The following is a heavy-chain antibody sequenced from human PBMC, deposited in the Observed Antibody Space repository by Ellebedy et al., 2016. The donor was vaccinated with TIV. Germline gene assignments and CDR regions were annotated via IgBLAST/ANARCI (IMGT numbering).Heavy chain of an antibody. J-gene: IGHJ4*02. CDR2: IYYSGST. Sequence: SETLSLXXTVSGGSVSSGSYYWSWIRQPPGKGLEWIGYIYYSGSTNYNPSLKSRVTISVDTSKNQFSLKLSSVTAADTAVYYCAGGLHLGELSQSFDYWGQGTLVTVSS. CDR1: GGSVSSGSYY. V-gene: IGHV4-61*01. D-gene: IGHD3-16*02. CDR3: AGGLHLGELSQSFDY.